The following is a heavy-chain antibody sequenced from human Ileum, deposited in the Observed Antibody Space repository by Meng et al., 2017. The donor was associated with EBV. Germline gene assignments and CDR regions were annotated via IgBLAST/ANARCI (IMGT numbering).Heavy chain of an antibody. D-gene: IGHD2-8*02. J-gene: IGHJ4*02. Sequence: QVQRHRGVAGLFKPPVTPSRTCAFYGGSFSDYFWSWLRQPPGKELGWIGEINHDGGTNYNPSLNPSPKSRVTIPVDTSKNQFSLKLSSVTAADTAVYYCARGGGVLTPLDYWGQGTLVTVSS. V-gene: IGHV4-34*01. CDR2: INHDGGT. CDR1: GGSFSDYF. CDR3: ARGGGVLTPLDY.